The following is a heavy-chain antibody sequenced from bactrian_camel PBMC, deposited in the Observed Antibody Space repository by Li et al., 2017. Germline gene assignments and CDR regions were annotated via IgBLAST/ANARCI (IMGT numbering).Heavy chain of an antibody. Sequence: HVQLVESGGGLVQTAGSLRLSCAASGFAFSSVWMFWVRQAPGKGLEWLSTINPSGGNTAYKDSMKGRFTVSRDNAKNTVYLQMNNLKPEDTAMYICNVRFAVLFGYCAGAKFDSWGQGTQVTVS. D-gene: IGHD8*01. CDR1: GFAFSSVW. CDR2: INPSGGNT. V-gene: IGHV3S1*01. CDR3: NVRFAVLFGYCAGAKFDS. J-gene: IGHJ4*01.